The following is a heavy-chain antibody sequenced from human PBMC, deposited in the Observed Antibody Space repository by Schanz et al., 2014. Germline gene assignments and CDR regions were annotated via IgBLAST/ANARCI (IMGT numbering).Heavy chain of an antibody. V-gene: IGHV3-NL1*01. CDR1: GFTFRSYG. J-gene: IGHJ4*02. D-gene: IGHD6-19*01. CDR2: TYSGGST. CDR3: AKAGSGWSTAGYYY. Sequence: QVQLVESGGGVVQPGRSLRLSCAASGFTFRSYGMHWVRQAPGKGLEWVSITYSGGSTYYADSVKGRFTISRDNSKNTLYLLMNSLRAEDTAVYYCAKAGSGWSTAGYYYWGQGTLVDVSS.